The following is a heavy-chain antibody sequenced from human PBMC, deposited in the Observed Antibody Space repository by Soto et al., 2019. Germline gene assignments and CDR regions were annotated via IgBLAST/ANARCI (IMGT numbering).Heavy chain of an antibody. CDR2: IYPGDSDT. V-gene: IGHV5-51*01. CDR3: ARPKRWELLSVIDY. Sequence: GESLKISCKGSGYILTSYWIGWVRQMPGKGLEWMGIIYPGDSDTRYSPSFQGQVTISADKSISTAYLWWSSLKASDTAMYYCARPKRWELLSVIDYWGQGTLVTVSS. CDR1: GYILTSYW. J-gene: IGHJ4*02. D-gene: IGHD1-26*01.